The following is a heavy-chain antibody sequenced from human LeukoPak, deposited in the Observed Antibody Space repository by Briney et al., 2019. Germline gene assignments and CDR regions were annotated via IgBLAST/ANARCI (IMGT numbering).Heavy chain of an antibody. D-gene: IGHD6-19*01. J-gene: IGHJ4*02. Sequence: GGSLRLSCAASGFTFSTYSMNWVRQAPGKGLEWVSYISSSGNTIYYADSVKGRFTISRDNAKNSLYLQMDSLRAEDTAVYYCARVPGSSGWNYYFDYWGQGTLVTVSS. CDR2: ISSSGNTI. CDR3: ARVPGSSGWNYYFDY. V-gene: IGHV3-48*04. CDR1: GFTFSTYS.